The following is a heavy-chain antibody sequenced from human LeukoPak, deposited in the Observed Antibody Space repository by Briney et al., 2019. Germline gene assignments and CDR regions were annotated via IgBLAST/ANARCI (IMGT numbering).Heavy chain of an antibody. CDR1: GFTFRRNA. CDR2: ITGSAESA. CDR3: AKDESSGYYYLDS. Sequence: RRSLRLSCAAAGFTFRRNAMTWVRKAPGKGLEWVSTITGSAESAYYADSVKGRFSISRDNSKNTLRLQLKSLRAEDTAVYYCAKDESSGYYYLDSWGQGTLVTVSS. J-gene: IGHJ5*01. V-gene: IGHV3-23*01. D-gene: IGHD3-22*01.